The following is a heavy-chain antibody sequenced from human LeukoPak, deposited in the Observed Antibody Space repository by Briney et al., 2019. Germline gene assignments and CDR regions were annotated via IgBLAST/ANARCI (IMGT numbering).Heavy chain of an antibody. V-gene: IGHV3-23*01. CDR2: ISGSGGST. Sequence: GGSLRLSCAASGFTFSSYAMSWVRQAPGKGLEWVSAISGSGGSTYYADSVKGRFTISRDNSKNTLYLQMNSLRAEDTAVYYCARDRVPYGDYVLDAFDIWGQGTMVTVSS. CDR3: ARDRVPYGDYVLDAFDI. CDR1: GFTFSSYA. D-gene: IGHD4-17*01. J-gene: IGHJ3*02.